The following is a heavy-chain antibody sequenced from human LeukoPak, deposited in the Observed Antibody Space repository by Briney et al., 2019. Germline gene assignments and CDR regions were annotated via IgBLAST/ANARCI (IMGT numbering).Heavy chain of an antibody. D-gene: IGHD5-12*01. J-gene: IGHJ4*02. CDR2: IRYDGSNK. Sequence: GGSLRLSCAASGFTFSSYGMHWVRQAPGKGLEWVAFIRYDGSNKYYADSVKGRFTISRDNSRNTLYLQMNSLRAEDTAVYYCAKRKDFLNLVADYWGQGTLVTVSS. CDR3: AKRKDFLNLVADY. V-gene: IGHV3-30*02. CDR1: GFTFSSYG.